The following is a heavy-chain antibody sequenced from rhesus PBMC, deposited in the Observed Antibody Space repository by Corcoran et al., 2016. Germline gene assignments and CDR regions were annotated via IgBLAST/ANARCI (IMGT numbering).Heavy chain of an antibody. CDR3: ARYYRSDRSSYHYRFDV. CDR1: GASLSNHW. J-gene: IGHJ5-1*01. CDR2: INGNDGRT. D-gene: IGHD2-27*01. Sequence: QVQLQESGPGLVKPSETLSLTCVVSGASLSNHWWSWIRQSPEKGLAWIGEINGNDGRTTRKVFLKSRVTISRDAAKNLFSLTLDSVTAADTAMYFCARYYRSDRSSYHYRFDVWGPGVLVTVSS. V-gene: IGHV4-80*01.